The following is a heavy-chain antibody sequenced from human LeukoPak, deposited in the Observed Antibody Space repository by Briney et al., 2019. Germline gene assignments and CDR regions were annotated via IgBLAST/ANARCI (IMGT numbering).Heavy chain of an antibody. CDR2: IAYDGSST. J-gene: IGHJ4*02. D-gene: IGHD6-13*01. CDR1: GFTFSNYA. CDR3: ARAGYSSSRAPLDY. V-gene: IGHV3-30*04. Sequence: GGSLRLSCAASGFTFSNYAIHCVRQAPGKGLEWVAVIAYDGSSTVYADSVKGRFTISRDNSKNTLYLQMNSLRAEDTAVYYCARAGYSSSRAPLDYWGQGTLVTVSS.